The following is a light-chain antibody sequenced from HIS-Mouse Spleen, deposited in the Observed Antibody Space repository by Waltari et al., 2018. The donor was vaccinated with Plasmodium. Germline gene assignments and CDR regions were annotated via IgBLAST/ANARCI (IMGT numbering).Light chain of an antibody. V-gene: IGKV1-5*03. CDR2: KAS. J-gene: IGKJ1*01. Sequence: IQMTQSPSTLSASVRDRVPITCRASQSISSWLAWYQQKPGKAPKLLIYKASSLESGVPSRFSGSGSGTEFTLTISSLQPDDFATYYCQQYTSYWTFGQGTKVDIK. CDR3: QQYTSYWT. CDR1: QSISSW.